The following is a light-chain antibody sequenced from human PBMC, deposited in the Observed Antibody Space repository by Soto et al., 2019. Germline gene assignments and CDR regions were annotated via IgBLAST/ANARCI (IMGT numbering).Light chain of an antibody. J-gene: IGKJ1*01. CDR2: DVS. Sequence: DIQMTQSPSTRSAAVADRVTITCRASQFVSSFLGWHQQKPGKGPKLLVLDVSILASGGPVRFSGSGYGTEFTPTISSLLPVDFATYPCQEYYISWSCGQGTNV. CDR1: QFVSSF. CDR3: QEYYISWS. V-gene: IGKV1-5*01.